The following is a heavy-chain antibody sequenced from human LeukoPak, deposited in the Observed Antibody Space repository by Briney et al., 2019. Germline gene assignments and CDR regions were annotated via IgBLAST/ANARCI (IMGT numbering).Heavy chain of an antibody. D-gene: IGHD6-13*01. CDR3: AKWRSSSWSSFDY. CDR2: ISGSGGSA. Sequence: GGSLRLSCAASGFTFSTYGMHWVRQAPGKGLEWVSAISGSGGSAYYADSVKGRFTISRDNSKNTLYLQMNSLRAEDTAVYYCAKWRSSSWSSFDYWGQGTLVTVSS. J-gene: IGHJ4*02. V-gene: IGHV3-23*01. CDR1: GFTFSTYG.